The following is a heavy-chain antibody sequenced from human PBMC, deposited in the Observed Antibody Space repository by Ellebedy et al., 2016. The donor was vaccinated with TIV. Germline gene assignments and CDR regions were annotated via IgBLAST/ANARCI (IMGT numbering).Heavy chain of an antibody. V-gene: IGHV3-21*01. D-gene: IGHD1-26*01. Sequence: GESLKISCAASGFTFSSYSMNWVRQAPGKGLEWVSSISSSSTYIYYADSVKGRFTISRDNAKNSLYLQMNSLRAEDTAVYYCARGVSVGDAFDIWGQGTMVTVSS. CDR2: ISSSSTYI. J-gene: IGHJ3*02. CDR1: GFTFSSYS. CDR3: ARGVSVGDAFDI.